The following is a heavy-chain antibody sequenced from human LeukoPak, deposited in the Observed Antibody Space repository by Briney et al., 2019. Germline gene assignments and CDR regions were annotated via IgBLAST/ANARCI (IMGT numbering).Heavy chain of an antibody. CDR3: ARGGRRTSPYNWFDP. CDR1: GYTFTSYY. D-gene: IGHD1-1*01. J-gene: IGHJ5*02. Sequence: ASVKVSCKASGYTFTSYYMHWVRQAPGQGLEWMGIINPSGGSTSYAQKFQGRVTMTRDTSTSTVYMELSSLRSGDTAVYYCARGGRRTSPYNWFDPWGQGTLVTVSS. CDR2: INPSGGST. V-gene: IGHV1-46*01.